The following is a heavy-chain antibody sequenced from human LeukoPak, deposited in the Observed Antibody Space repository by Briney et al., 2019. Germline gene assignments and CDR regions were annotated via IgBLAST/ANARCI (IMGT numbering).Heavy chain of an antibody. CDR1: GFTFSSYW. CDR2: INSDGSST. D-gene: IGHD3-16*02. J-gene: IGHJ4*02. V-gene: IGHV3-74*01. CDR3: ARVAGGDYDYVWGSYRSEIDY. Sequence: PGGALRLSCAASGFTFSSYWKQWVRQAPGKGLVWVSRINSDGSSTIYADSVKGRFTISRVNAKNTLYLQMNSLRAEDSAVYYCARVAGGDYDYVWGSYRSEIDYWGQGTLVTVSS.